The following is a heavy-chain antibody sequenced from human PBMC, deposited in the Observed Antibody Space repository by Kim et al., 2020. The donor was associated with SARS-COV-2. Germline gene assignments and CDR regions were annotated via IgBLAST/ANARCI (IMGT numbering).Heavy chain of an antibody. CDR2: IVVGRVNT. CDR1: GFTFSTSA. Sequence: SVKVSCKASGFTFSTSAVQWGRQARGERLEWLGWIVVGRVNTKTALDFQERVTSTRDMSTRTDYMELRRVTSEDTAVYYCAGNGGLAWVVPPDVCNVCG. D-gene: IGHD3-3*02. CDR3: AGNGGLAWVVPPDVCNV. J-gene: IGHJ3*01. V-gene: IGHV1-58*01.